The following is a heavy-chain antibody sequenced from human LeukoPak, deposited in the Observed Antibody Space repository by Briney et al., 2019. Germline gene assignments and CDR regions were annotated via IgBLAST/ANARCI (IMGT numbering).Heavy chain of an antibody. CDR1: GGSISSGDYY. CDR2: IYYSGST. CDR3: ASHSSSWYYFDY. D-gene: IGHD6-13*01. V-gene: IGHV4-30-4*01. J-gene: IGHJ4*02. Sequence: SQTLSLTCTVSGGSISSGDYYWSWIRQPPGKGPEWIGYIYYSGSTYYNPSLKSRVTISVDTSKNQFSLKLSSVTAADTAVYYCASHSSSWYYFDYWGQGTLVTVSS.